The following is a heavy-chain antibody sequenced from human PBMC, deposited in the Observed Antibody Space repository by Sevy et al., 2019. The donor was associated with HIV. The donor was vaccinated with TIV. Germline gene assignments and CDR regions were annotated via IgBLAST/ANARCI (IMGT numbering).Heavy chain of an antibody. Sequence: GGSLRLSCAASGFTFSDYYMSWIRQAPGKGLEWVSYISSSSSYTNYADSVKGRFTISRDNAKNSLYPQMNSLRAEDTAVYYCARDFIYGDYVSMRYFQHWGQGTLVTVSS. CDR2: ISSSSSYT. CDR1: GFTFSDYY. V-gene: IGHV3-11*06. CDR3: ARDFIYGDYVSMRYFQH. J-gene: IGHJ1*01. D-gene: IGHD4-17*01.